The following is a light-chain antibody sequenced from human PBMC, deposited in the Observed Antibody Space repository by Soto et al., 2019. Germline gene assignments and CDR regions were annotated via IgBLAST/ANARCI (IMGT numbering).Light chain of an antibody. J-gene: IGKJ2*01. CDR2: DAS. Sequence: EIVLTQSPATLSLSPGERATLSCRASQSVSSYLAWYQQKPGQAPRLLIYDASNRATGIPARFSGSGSGTDFTLPISSPEPEDFEVYYCQQRSNWPHTFGQGTKLEIK. CDR3: QQRSNWPHT. V-gene: IGKV3-11*01. CDR1: QSVSSY.